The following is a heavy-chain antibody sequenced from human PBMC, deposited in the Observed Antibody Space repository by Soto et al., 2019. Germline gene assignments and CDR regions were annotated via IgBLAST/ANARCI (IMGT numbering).Heavy chain of an antibody. CDR1: GYTFTSYY. CDR2: INPSGGST. Sequence: ASVKVSCKASGYTFTSYYMHWVLQAPGQGLEWMGIINPSGGSTSYAQKFQGRVTMTRDTSTSTVYMELSSLRSEDTAVYYCARAIPKGYSGYENYQNDAFDIWGQGTMVTVSS. J-gene: IGHJ3*02. CDR3: ARAIPKGYSGYENYQNDAFDI. D-gene: IGHD5-12*01. V-gene: IGHV1-46*03.